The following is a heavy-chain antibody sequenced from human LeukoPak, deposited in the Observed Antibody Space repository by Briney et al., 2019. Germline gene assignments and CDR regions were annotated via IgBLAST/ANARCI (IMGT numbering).Heavy chain of an antibody. CDR1: GFTFSSYW. Sequence: GGSLRLSCAASGFTFSSYWMSWVRQAPGKGLEWVAVISYDGNTKYYTDSAKGRFSISRDNSKNTLYLQMNSLRAEDTAVYYCTRRGGGLSFDYWGQGTLVTVSS. CDR2: ISYDGNTK. V-gene: IGHV3-30-3*01. D-gene: IGHD2-8*02. J-gene: IGHJ4*02. CDR3: TRRGGGLSFDY.